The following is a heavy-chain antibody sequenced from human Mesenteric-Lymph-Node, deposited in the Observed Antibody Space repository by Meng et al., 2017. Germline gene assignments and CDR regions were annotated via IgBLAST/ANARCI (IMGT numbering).Heavy chain of an antibody. V-gene: IGHV3-53*01. CDR1: GFTFSSNY. D-gene: IGHD2-2*01. CDR3: AKDLVVPDMGQFDP. Sequence: GGSLRPSCAASGFTFSSNYMSWVRQAPGKGREWVSVINSGGSTYYADSVKGRFTISRDNSKNTLYLQMNSLRAEDTAVYYCAKDLVVPDMGQFDPWGQGTLVTVSS. CDR2: INSGGST. J-gene: IGHJ5*02.